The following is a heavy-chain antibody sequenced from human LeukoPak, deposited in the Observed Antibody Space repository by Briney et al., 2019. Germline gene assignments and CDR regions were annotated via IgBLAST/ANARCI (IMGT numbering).Heavy chain of an antibody. CDR3: ARVICSGGSCRFDY. V-gene: IGHV4-4*07. D-gene: IGHD2-15*01. CDR1: GGSISSYY. CDR2: IHTSGST. Sequence: SETLSLTCTVSGGSISSYYWNWIRQPAGKGLEWIGRIHTSGSTNYNPSLKSRVTMSVDTSKNKFSLKLSSVTAADTAVYYCARVICSGGSCRFDYWGQGTLATVSS. J-gene: IGHJ4*02.